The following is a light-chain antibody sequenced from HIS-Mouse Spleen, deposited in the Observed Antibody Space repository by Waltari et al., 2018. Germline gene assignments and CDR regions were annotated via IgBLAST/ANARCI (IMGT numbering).Light chain of an antibody. V-gene: IGLV1-47*01. CDR1: SSNTGSNY. Sequence: QSVLTQPPSASGTPGQRVTISCSGSSSNTGSNYLYWYQQLPGTAPKPPIYRNNQRPSGVPDRFSGSKSGTSASLAISGLRSEDEADYYCAAWDDSLSGYVFGTGTKVTVL. J-gene: IGLJ1*01. CDR2: RNN. CDR3: AAWDDSLSGYV.